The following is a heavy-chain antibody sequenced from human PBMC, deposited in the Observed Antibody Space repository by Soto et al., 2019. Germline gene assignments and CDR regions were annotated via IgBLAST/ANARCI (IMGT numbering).Heavy chain of an antibody. CDR1: GFTFSSYG. V-gene: IGHV3-30*18. Sequence: VQLLEAGGNLVQPGGSLRLSCAASGFTFSSYGMHWVRQAPGKGLEWVAVISYDGSNKYYADSVKGRFTISRDNSKNTLYLQMNSLRAEDTAVYYCAKSYVAGNMKNWFDPWGQGTLVTVSS. J-gene: IGHJ5*02. D-gene: IGHD6-19*01. CDR3: AKSYVAGNMKNWFDP. CDR2: ISYDGSNK.